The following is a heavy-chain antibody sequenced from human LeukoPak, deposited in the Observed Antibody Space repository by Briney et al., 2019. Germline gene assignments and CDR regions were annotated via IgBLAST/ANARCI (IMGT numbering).Heavy chain of an antibody. D-gene: IGHD3-10*01. J-gene: IGHJ4*02. V-gene: IGHV1-24*01. CDR2: FDPEDGET. CDR3: ATTNLLWFGEIDY. Sequence: ASVKVSCKVSGYTPTELSMHWVRQAPGKGLEWMGGFDPEDGETIYAQKFQGRVTMTEDTSTDTAYMELSSLRSEDTAVYYCATTNLLWFGEIDYWGQGTLVTVSS. CDR1: GYTPTELS.